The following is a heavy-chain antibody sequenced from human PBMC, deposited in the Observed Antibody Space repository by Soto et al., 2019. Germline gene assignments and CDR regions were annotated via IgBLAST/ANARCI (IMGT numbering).Heavy chain of an antibody. V-gene: IGHV3-7*03. CDR2: IKQDGSEK. CDR3: ARDLSPFIAVAGTTYRDY. J-gene: IGHJ4*02. D-gene: IGHD6-19*01. CDR1: GFTFSSYG. Sequence: GGSLTLSCAASGFTFSSYGMSWVRQAPGKGLEWVANIKQDGSEKYYVDSVKGRFTISRDNAKNSMYLQMNSLRAEDTAVYYCARDLSPFIAVAGTTYRDYWGQGTLVTVSS.